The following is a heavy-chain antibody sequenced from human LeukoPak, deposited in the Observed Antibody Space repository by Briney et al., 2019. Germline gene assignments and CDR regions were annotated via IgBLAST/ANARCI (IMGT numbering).Heavy chain of an antibody. D-gene: IGHD6-19*01. CDR3: ARGGWSRGWFDP. J-gene: IGHJ5*02. CDR1: GFKFRDYY. CDR2: ITMSGSVI. Sequence: GGSLRLSCAASGFKFRDYYMSWIRQAQVKGLEWISYITMSGSVIQYSSSVKGRFTTSRDNARNSLYLQMNSLRADDTAVYYCARGGWSRGWFDPWGQGTLVTVSS. V-gene: IGHV3-11*01.